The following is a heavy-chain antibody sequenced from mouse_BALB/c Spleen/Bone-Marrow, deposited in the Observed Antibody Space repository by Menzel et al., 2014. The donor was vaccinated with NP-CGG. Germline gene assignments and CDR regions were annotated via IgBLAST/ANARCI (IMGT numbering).Heavy chain of an antibody. CDR1: GYSFTAYT. J-gene: IGHJ3*01. CDR2: INPYNGGT. Sequence: EVKLMESGPELVKPGASMKISCKASGYSFTAYTMNWVRQSHGKNLGWIGLINPYNGGTTYNQKFKDKATLTVDKSSSTAYMELLSLTSEDSAVYYCANWDWFANWGQGTLVTVS. CDR3: ANWDWFAN. D-gene: IGHD4-1*01. V-gene: IGHV1-18*01.